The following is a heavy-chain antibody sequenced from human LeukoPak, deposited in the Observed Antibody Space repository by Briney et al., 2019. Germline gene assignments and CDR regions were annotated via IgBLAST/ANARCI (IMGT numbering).Heavy chain of an antibody. J-gene: IGHJ5*01. CDR1: GNTLTELS. CDR3: ASYVSGFDS. V-gene: IGHV1-24*01. D-gene: IGHD3-10*01. CDR2: FDPEDGEI. Sequence: ASVKVSSKVSGNTLTELSMHWVRQAPGKGLEWMGGFDPEDGEIIYAQKFQGRVTMTEDTSADTAYMELSSLRSEDTAVYFCASYVSGFDSWGQGTLVTVTS.